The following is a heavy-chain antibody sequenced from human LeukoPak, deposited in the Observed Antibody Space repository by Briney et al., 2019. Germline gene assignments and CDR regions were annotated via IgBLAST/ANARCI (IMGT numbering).Heavy chain of an antibody. V-gene: IGHV3-21*01. D-gene: IGHD4-17*01. CDR1: GFTFSSYS. CDR2: ISSSSSYI. Sequence: GGSLRLSCAASGFTFSSYSMNWVRQAPGKGLEWVSSISSSSSYIYYADSVKGRFTISRDNAKNSLYLQMNSLRAEDTAVYYCARSAAYGDLTLDYWGQGTLVTVSS. CDR3: ARSAAYGDLTLDY. J-gene: IGHJ4*02.